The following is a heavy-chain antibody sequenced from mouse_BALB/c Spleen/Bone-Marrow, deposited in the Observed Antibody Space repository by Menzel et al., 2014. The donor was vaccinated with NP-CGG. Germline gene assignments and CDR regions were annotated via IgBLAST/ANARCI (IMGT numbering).Heavy chain of an antibody. Sequence: EVMLVESGGGLVQPGGSLKLSCAASGFDFSGFWMGWVRQAPGKGLEWIGEINPDSSTINYTPSLKDRFIISRDNAKNTLYLQMSKVRSEDTALYYSARLGYYGGFAYWGQGTLVTVPA. J-gene: IGHJ3*01. D-gene: IGHD2-3*01. CDR3: ARLGYYGGFAY. CDR2: INPDSSTI. CDR1: GFDFSGFW. V-gene: IGHV4-1*02.